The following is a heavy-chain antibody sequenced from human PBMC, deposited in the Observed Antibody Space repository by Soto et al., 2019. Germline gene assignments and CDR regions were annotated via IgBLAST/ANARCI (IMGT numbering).Heavy chain of an antibody. CDR2: ISYDGSNK. Sequence: PGGSLRLSCAASGFTFSSYGMHWVRQAPGKGLEWVAVISYDGSNKYYADSVKGRFTISRDNSKNTLYLQMNSLRAEDTAVYYCAKDSGLHTPVDYWGQGTLVTVSS. J-gene: IGHJ4*02. V-gene: IGHV3-30*18. D-gene: IGHD2-15*01. CDR3: AKDSGLHTPVDY. CDR1: GFTFSSYG.